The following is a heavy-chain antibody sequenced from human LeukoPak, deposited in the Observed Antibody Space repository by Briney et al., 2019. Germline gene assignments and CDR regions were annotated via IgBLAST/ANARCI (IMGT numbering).Heavy chain of an antibody. J-gene: IGHJ4*02. CDR1: GDSISGNY. D-gene: IGHD2-15*01. Sequence: PSETLSLTCSVSGDSISGNYWSWMRQPPGKGLEWIGYIYYSGSTEYNPSLKSRVTMSVDTSKNQFSLNLRSVTAADTAVYYCARLLAGCPGGRCRAHFDYWGQGTLVTVPS. CDR2: IYYSGST. V-gene: IGHV4-59*01. CDR3: ARLLAGCPGGRCRAHFDY.